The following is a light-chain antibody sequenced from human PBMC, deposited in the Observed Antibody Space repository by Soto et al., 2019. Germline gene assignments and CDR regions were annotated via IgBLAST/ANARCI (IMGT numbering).Light chain of an antibody. CDR3: AAWDDSLSGLYV. V-gene: IGLV1-47*01. CDR2: RNN. Sequence: VLTQPPSASGTPGQRVTISCSGSSSNIGSNYVYWYQQLPGTAPKLLIYRNNQRPSGVPDRFSGSKSGTSASLAISGLRSEDEADYYCAAWDDSLSGLYVFGTGTKVTVL. J-gene: IGLJ1*01. CDR1: SSNIGSNY.